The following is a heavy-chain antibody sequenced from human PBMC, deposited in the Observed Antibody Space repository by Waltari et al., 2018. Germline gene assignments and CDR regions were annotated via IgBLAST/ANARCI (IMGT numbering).Heavy chain of an antibody. CDR1: GYTFTGSY. J-gene: IGHJ4*02. CDR3: ARDIDYYDSSGYFSALYYFDY. V-gene: IGHV1-2*06. D-gene: IGHD3-22*01. Sequence: QVQLVQSGAEVKKPGASVKVSCKASGYTFTGSYMHWVRQAPGQGLEWMGRINPNSGGTNYAQKFQGRVTMTRDTSISTAYMELSRLRSDDTAVYYCARDIDYYDSSGYFSALYYFDYWGQGTLVTVSS. CDR2: INPNSGGT.